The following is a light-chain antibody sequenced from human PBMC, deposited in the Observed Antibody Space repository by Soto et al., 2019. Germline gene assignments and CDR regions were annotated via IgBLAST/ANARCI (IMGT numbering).Light chain of an antibody. Sequence: EVVLTQSPGILSLSPGERATLSCRASRSFASSYLAWYQQKPGQAPRLLIYAASIRATGIPDRFSGSGSGTAFTLTISRLEPEDSAVYFCQQYGPSPPYTFGQGTKLEIK. J-gene: IGKJ2*01. V-gene: IGKV3-20*01. CDR1: RSFASSY. CDR3: QQYGPSPPYT. CDR2: AAS.